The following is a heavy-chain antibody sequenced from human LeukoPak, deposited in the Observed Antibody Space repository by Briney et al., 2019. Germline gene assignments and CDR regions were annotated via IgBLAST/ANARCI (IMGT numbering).Heavy chain of an antibody. CDR2: IYSSGST. J-gene: IGHJ4*02. CDR1: GGSISTYY. D-gene: IGHD3-22*01. CDR3: ARGRANYDSTGYYY. V-gene: IGHV4-59*01. Sequence: SETLSLTCTVSGGSISTYYWTWLRQPPGKGLEWIGYIYSSGSTKYNPSLKGRVTITIDTSKNQFSLKLSSVTAADTAVYYCARGRANYDSTGYYYWGQGILVTVSS.